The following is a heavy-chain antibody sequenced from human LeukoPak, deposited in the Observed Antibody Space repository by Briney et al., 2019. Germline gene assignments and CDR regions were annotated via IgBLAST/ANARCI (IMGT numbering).Heavy chain of an antibody. CDR3: ARGGYSRLDIFDY. V-gene: IGHV1-69*02. Sequence: ASVKVSCKASGGTFSSYTISWVRQAPGQGLEWMGRIIPILGIANYAQKFQGRVTITADKSTSTAYMELSSLRSEGTAVYYCARGGYSRLDIFDYWGQGTLVTVSS. CDR1: GGTFSSYT. D-gene: IGHD6-13*01. J-gene: IGHJ4*02. CDR2: IIPILGIA.